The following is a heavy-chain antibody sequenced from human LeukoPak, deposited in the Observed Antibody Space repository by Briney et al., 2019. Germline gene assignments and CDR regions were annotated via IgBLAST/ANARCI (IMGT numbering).Heavy chain of an antibody. D-gene: IGHD1-26*01. Sequence: SETLSLTCTVSGGSISSYYWSRIRQPPGKGLEWIWHIYYSGSTNYNPSLKSRVTISVDTSKNQFSLKLSSVTAADTAVYYCARVLPGSGKIYYYYYYMDVWGKGTTVTVSS. CDR1: GGSISSYY. CDR2: IYYSGST. CDR3: ARVLPGSGKIYYYYYYMDV. J-gene: IGHJ6*03. V-gene: IGHV4-59*12.